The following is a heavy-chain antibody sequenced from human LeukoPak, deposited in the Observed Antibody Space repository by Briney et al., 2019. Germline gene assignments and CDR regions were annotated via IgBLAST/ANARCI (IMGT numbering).Heavy chain of an antibody. J-gene: IGHJ6*02. CDR1: RGTFSSYA. Sequence: ASVKVSCKASRGTFSSYAISWVRQAPGQGLEWIGGIIPIFGTANYAQKFQGRVTITADESTSTAYMELSSLSSEDTAVYYCARASRPQIVVVPAAIGMDVWGQGTTVTVSS. CDR3: ARASRPQIVVVPAAIGMDV. CDR2: IIPIFGTA. V-gene: IGHV1-69*01. D-gene: IGHD2-2*01.